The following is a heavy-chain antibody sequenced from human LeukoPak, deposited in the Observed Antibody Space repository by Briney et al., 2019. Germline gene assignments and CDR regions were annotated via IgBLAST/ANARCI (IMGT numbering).Heavy chain of an antibody. J-gene: IGHJ5*02. V-gene: IGHV4-59*01. CDR3: ARMAVAGGYNWFDP. Sequence: TETLSLTCTVSGGSISSYYWSWIRQPPGKGLEWIGYIYYSGSTNYNPSLKSRVTISVDTSKNQFSLKLSSVTAADTAVYYCARMAVAGGYNWFDPWGQGTLVTVSS. CDR1: GGSISSYY. D-gene: IGHD6-19*01. CDR2: IYYSGST.